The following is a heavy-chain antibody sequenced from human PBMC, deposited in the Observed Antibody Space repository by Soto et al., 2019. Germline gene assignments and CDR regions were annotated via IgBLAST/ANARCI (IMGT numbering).Heavy chain of an antibody. D-gene: IGHD1-26*01. CDR1: GFTFSSYS. CDR3: ARTELGSYDSHNLDY. CDR2: ISSSSTLI. V-gene: IGHV3-21*01. Sequence: EVQLVESGGGLVKPGGSLRLSCAASGFTFSSYSINWVRQAPGKGLEWVSSISSSSTLIYYADSMKGRFTISRDNAKNSLYLQMNNLRAEDTAVYYCARTELGSYDSHNLDYWGQGTLVTVSS. J-gene: IGHJ4*02.